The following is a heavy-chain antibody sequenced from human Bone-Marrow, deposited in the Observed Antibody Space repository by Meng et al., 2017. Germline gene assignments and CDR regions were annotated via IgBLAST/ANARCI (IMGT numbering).Heavy chain of an antibody. CDR1: CRSISSSNW. CDR3: ARVSLQATIAAAGVVWFDP. J-gene: IGHJ5*02. V-gene: IGHV4-4*02. CDR2: IYHSGST. Sequence: QVQLQESGPGLVKPSGTLSLTCAVPCRSISSSNWWSWVRQPPGKGLEWIGEIYHSGSTNYNPSLKSRVTISVDKSKNQFSLKLSSVTAADTAVYYCARVSLQATIAAAGVVWFDPWGQGTLVTVSS. D-gene: IGHD6-13*01.